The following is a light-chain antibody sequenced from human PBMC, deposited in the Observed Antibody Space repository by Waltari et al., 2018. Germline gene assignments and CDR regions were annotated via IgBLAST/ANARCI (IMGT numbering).Light chain of an antibody. J-gene: IGKJ1*01. CDR2: ETA. CDR1: QGFSTY. V-gene: IGKV1-17*01. Sequence: DIQMTQSPSSLSASAGDTVTITCRDSQGFSTYLNWYQQKPGKPPKRLIYETANLESGVPSRFSGSGSGTDFTLTISSLQPEDFATYYWLQYNSHPWTFGQGTKLEIK. CDR3: LQYNSHPWT.